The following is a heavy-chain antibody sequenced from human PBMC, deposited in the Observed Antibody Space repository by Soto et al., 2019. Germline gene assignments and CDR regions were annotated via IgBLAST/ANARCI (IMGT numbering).Heavy chain of an antibody. Sequence: EVQLVESGGGLVQPGGSLRLSCVASGFTFRSYSLNWVRQAPGKGLEWVAYISSSSGTIYYADSVKGRFTISRDNSENSLYLQRNSRRDDDTAVYYCAREDPWRANSDDMAVWGQGTTVTVSS. CDR2: ISSSSGTI. J-gene: IGHJ6*02. CDR1: GFTFRSYS. CDR3: AREDPWRANSDDMAV. V-gene: IGHV3-48*02. D-gene: IGHD3-10*01.